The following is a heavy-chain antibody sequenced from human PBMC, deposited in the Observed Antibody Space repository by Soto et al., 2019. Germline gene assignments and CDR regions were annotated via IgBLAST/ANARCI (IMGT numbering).Heavy chain of an antibody. CDR1: GSTFSNFV. CDR2: ITETGGDT. V-gene: IGHV3-23*01. J-gene: IGHJ6*02. CDR3: TKASSDRHHMDV. Sequence: PGGSLRLSCAASGSTFSNFVMRWVRQTPGKGLEWVSTITETGGDTYYTDSVKGRFTISRDNSKNTLYLQMSSLRAEDTALYYCTKASSDRHHMDVWGQGTTVTVSS.